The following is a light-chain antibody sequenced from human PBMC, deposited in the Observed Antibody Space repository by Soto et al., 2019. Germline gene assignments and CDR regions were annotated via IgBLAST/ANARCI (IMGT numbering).Light chain of an antibody. Sequence: QSVLTQPPSVSGSPGQSVTISCTGTSSDIGSYNRVSWYQQPPGTAPKLMVYEVSNRPSGVPDRFSGSKSGNTASLTISGLQAEDEADYYCSSYTRRSTYVFGTGTKVTVL. CDR3: SSYTRRSTYV. CDR2: EVS. J-gene: IGLJ1*01. V-gene: IGLV2-18*02. CDR1: SSDIGSYNR.